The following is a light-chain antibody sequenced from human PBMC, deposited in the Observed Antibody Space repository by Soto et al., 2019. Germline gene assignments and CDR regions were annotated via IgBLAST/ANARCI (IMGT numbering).Light chain of an antibody. CDR1: RSISSY. Sequence: DIQMTQSPSSLSASVGDRVTITCRASRSISSYLNWYQQKPGKAPKLLIYAASSLQSGVPSRFSGSGSGTDFTLTISSLQPEDFATYYCQQSYSTPQALTFGGGTKVEIK. V-gene: IGKV1-39*01. J-gene: IGKJ4*01. CDR3: QQSYSTPQALT. CDR2: AAS.